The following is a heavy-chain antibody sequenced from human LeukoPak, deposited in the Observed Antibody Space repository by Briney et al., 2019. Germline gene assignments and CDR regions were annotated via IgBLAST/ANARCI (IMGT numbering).Heavy chain of an antibody. Sequence: QPGRSLRLSCAASGFTFSSYAMHWVRQAPGKGLEWVAVISYDGSNKYYADSVKGRFTISRDNSKNTLYLQMNSLRAEDTAVYYCARLGGHGGNSERAAFDIWGQGTMVTVSS. D-gene: IGHD4-23*01. CDR3: ARLGGHGGNSERAAFDI. CDR2: ISYDGSNK. J-gene: IGHJ3*02. CDR1: GFTFSSYA. V-gene: IGHV3-30-3*01.